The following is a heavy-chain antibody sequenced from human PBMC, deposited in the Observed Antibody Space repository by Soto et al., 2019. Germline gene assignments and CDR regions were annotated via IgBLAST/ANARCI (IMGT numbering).Heavy chain of an antibody. V-gene: IGHV1-69*13. Sequence: GASVKVSCKASGCTFSSYAISWVRQAPGQGLEWMGGIIPIFGTANYAQKFQGRVTITADESTSTAYMELSSLRSEDTAVYYCARDTSGWYHIWGQGTLVTVSS. CDR3: ARDTSGWYHI. J-gene: IGHJ4*02. CDR1: GCTFSSYA. D-gene: IGHD6-19*01. CDR2: IIPIFGTA.